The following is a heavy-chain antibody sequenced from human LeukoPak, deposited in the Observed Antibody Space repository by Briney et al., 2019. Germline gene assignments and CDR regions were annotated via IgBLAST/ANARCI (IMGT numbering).Heavy chain of an antibody. V-gene: IGHV4-34*01. D-gene: IGHD5-18*01. CDR3: SILGYTEASDTLPLDY. CDR2: ISHSGTT. CDR1: GGSFYDDY. Sequence: SETLSLTSAVSGGSFYDDYWMWMRQSPGKGLEWIGEISHSGTTTYNPSLRSRLTISEDTSNNTFSLKMTSVTAADTAVYYCSILGYTEASDTLPLDYWGQGTLVTVSS. J-gene: IGHJ4*02.